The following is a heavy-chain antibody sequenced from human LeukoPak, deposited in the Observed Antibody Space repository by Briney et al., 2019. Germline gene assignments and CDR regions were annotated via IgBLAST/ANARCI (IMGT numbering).Heavy chain of an antibody. CDR2: LSNTNNYI. CDR3: AKGGSSSSWFYYYMDV. Sequence: PGDSLRLSCVASGFTLSLYTMNWVRQAPGKGLEWVSSLSNTNNYIYYADSVKGRFTISRDNSKNTLYLQMNSLRAEDTAVYYCAKGGSSSSWFYYYMDVWGKGTTVTISS. CDR1: GFTLSLYT. V-gene: IGHV3-21*04. J-gene: IGHJ6*03. D-gene: IGHD6-13*01.